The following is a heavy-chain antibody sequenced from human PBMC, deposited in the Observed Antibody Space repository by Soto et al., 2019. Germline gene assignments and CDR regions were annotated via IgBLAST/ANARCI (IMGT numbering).Heavy chain of an antibody. Sequence: SETLSLTCTVSGASITSSYWNWIRQAPGKGLEWIGFVFHSGNTYCNPSLKSRATVSLDTSKSQFSLNLSSVTAADTAVYYCARQNNFDYWGQGILVTVSS. J-gene: IGHJ4*02. CDR1: GASITSSY. V-gene: IGHV4-59*08. CDR2: VFHSGNT. CDR3: ARQNNFDY.